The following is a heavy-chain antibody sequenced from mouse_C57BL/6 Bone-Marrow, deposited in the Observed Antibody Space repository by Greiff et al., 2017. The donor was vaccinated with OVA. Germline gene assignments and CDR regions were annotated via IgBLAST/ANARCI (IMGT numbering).Heavy chain of an antibody. J-gene: IGHJ1*03. CDR3: ARQYYGSSYNWYFDV. V-gene: IGHV5-15*01. Sequence: DVHLVESGGGLVQPGGSLKLSCAASGFTFSDYGMAWVRQAPRKGPEWVAFLSNLAYSIYYADTVTGRFTISRENAKNTLYLEMSSLRSEDTAMYYCARQYYGSSYNWYFDVWGTGTTVTVSS. CDR1: GFTFSDYG. D-gene: IGHD1-1*01. CDR2: LSNLAYSI.